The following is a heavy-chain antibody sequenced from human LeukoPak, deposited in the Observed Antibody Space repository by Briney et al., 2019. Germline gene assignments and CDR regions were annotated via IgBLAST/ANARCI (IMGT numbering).Heavy chain of an antibody. CDR1: GFTFSSYW. CDR2: IKQDGREK. J-gene: IGHJ4*02. V-gene: IGHV3-7*01. D-gene: IGHD5-24*01. CDR3: ARDLRAPVATIMASDY. Sequence: GGSLRLSCAASGFTFSSYWMSWARQAPGKGLEWVANIKQDGREKYYVDSVKGRFTISRDNAKNSLYLQMNSLRAEDTAVYYCARDLRAPVATIMASDYWGQGTLVTVSS.